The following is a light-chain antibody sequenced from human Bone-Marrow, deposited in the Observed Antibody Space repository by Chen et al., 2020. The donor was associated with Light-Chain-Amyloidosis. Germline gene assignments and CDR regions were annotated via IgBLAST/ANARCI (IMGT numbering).Light chain of an antibody. Sequence: DIVMTQSPLSLPVTPGEPASISCRSSQSLLDSNGYNYLDWYLQKPGESPQLLTYLGSNRASGVPDRFSGSGSGTDFTLKISRVEAEDVGVYYCMQPLQTPRTFVQGPKVEIK. CDR3: MQPLQTPRT. CDR1: QSLLDSNGYNY. J-gene: IGKJ1*01. V-gene: IGKV2-28*01. CDR2: LGS.